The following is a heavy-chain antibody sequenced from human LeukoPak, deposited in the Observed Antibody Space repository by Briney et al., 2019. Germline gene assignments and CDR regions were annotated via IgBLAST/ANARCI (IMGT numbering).Heavy chain of an antibody. CDR1: GYSFTSYW. J-gene: IGHJ4*02. Sequence: RPGGSLRLSCKGSGYSFTSYWIGWVRQMPGKGLEWMGIIYPGDSDTRYSPSFQGQVTISADKSISTAYLQWSSLKASDTAMYYCARLAVGAAGTSYYFDYWGQGTLVTVSS. CDR3: ARLAVGAAGTSYYFDY. V-gene: IGHV5-51*01. CDR2: IYPGDSDT. D-gene: IGHD6-13*01.